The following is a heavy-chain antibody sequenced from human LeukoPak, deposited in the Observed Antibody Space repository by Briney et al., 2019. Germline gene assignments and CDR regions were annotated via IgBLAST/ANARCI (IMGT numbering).Heavy chain of an antibody. V-gene: IGHV4-39*07. CDR3: ASSLLETLECFDF. Sequence: PSETLSLTCTISGGSTSRSSNYWNWIRQPLGKGLEWIGSIHFSGTTYYDPSLTSRVTVSVDTSKNQFSLKLSSVTAADTAIYYCASSLLETLECFDFWGQGTLVTVSS. J-gene: IGHJ4*02. CDR2: IHFSGTT. CDR1: GGSTSRSSNY.